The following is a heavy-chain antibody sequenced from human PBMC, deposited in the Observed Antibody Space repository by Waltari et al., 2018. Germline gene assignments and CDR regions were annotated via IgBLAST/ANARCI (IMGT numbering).Heavy chain of an antibody. CDR3: ARGNHLDF. CDR1: GYSFSDYD. J-gene: IGHJ4*02. Sequence: QVQLVQSGAEVGKPGASVKVSCQATGYSFSDYDIYWVRQAPGQGLEWMAWIKPNSGETKYAQKFQGRVTLTRDTSISTAYMELPRMTVDDTADYYCARGNHLDFWGQGTIVTVSS. V-gene: IGHV1-2*02. CDR2: IKPNSGET.